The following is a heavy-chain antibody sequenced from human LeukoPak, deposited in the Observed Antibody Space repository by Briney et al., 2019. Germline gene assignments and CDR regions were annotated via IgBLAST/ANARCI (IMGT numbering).Heavy chain of an antibody. CDR1: GGSFSGYY. CDR2: IYHSGST. Sequence: SETLSLTCAVYGGSFSGYYWGWIRQSPGKGLEWIGSIYHSGSTYYNPSLRSRVTISVDMSKNQFSLRLNSVTAADTAVYYCARDGASASGSWFGPWGQGTLVIVSS. CDR3: ARDGASASGSWFGP. V-gene: IGHV4-38-2*02. J-gene: IGHJ5*02. D-gene: IGHD1-26*01.